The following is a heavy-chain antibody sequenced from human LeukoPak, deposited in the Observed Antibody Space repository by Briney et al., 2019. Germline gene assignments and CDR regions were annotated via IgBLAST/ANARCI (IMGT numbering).Heavy chain of an antibody. J-gene: IGHJ4*02. CDR1: GYTFTSYH. V-gene: IGHV1-8*01. CDR2: MSPNSGDT. D-gene: IGHD6-13*01. CDR3: ARGVAAGYDY. Sequence: ASVKVSCKASGYTFTSYHINWVRQAPGQGREWMGWMSPNSGDTVFAQKFQGRVTMTRNTSITTAYMELSSLRSDDTAIYYCARGVAAGYDYWGQGTLVTVSS.